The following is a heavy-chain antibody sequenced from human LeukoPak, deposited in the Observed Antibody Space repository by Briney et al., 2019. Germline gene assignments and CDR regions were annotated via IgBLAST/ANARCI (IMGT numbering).Heavy chain of an antibody. CDR2: IFTDGSTT. V-gene: IGHV3-74*01. D-gene: IGHD2-21*02. Sequence: PAGGSLRLSCVASKFNFFSYGMRWVRQAPGKGLVWVSRIFTDGSTTSYADSVKGRFTISRDNARNTLYLQMNSLRVEDTAVYYCARELPREVTLDYWGQGTLVTVSP. CDR3: ARELPREVTLDY. J-gene: IGHJ4*01. CDR1: KFNFFSYG.